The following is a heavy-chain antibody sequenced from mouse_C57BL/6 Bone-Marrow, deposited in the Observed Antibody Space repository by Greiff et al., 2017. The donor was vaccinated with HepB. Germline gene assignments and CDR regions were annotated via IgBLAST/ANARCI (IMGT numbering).Heavy chain of an antibody. CDR1: GYTFTSYG. Sequence: VQLQQSGAELARPGASVKLSCKASGYTFTSYGISWVKQRTGQGLEWIGESYPRSGNTYYNEKFKGKATLTADKSSSTAYMELRSLTSEDSAVYFCARKVGGPMDYWGQGTSVTVSS. CDR3: ARKVGGPMDY. V-gene: IGHV1-81*01. D-gene: IGHD1-1*01. J-gene: IGHJ4*01. CDR2: SYPRSGNT.